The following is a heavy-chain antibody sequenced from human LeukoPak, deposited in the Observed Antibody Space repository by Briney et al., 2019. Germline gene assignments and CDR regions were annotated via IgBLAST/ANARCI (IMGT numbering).Heavy chain of an antibody. D-gene: IGHD1-14*01. CDR2: ISSSSSYI. V-gene: IGHV3-21*01. J-gene: IGHJ5*02. CDR3: ARSRIKSGNWFDP. Sequence: LRLSCAASGFTFSSYGMNWVRQAPGKGLEWVSSISSSSSYIYYADSVKGRFTISRDNAKNSLYLQMNSRRAEDTAVYYCARSRIKSGNWFDPWGQGTLVTVSS. CDR1: GFTFSSYG.